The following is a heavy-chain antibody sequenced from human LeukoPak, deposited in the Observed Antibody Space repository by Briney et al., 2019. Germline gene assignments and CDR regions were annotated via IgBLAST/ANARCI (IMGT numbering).Heavy chain of an antibody. Sequence: SETLSLTCTVSGPSITSYYWNWIRQAPGQGPEWIGYGHYSRNTKYNPPLKSRVTISVDTSKNQFSLRLSSVTAADTAVYFCAKWPSDNRAFDLWGQGTLVTVSS. J-gene: IGHJ4*02. CDR2: GHYSRNT. CDR1: GPSITSYY. D-gene: IGHD2-8*01. V-gene: IGHV4-59*08. CDR3: AKWPSDNRAFDL.